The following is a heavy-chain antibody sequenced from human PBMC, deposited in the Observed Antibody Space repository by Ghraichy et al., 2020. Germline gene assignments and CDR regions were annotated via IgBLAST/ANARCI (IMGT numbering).Heavy chain of an antibody. CDR2: IRYDGSNK. CDR1: GFTFSSYG. CDR3: AKPLHGYSYGNWYFDL. D-gene: IGHD5-18*01. J-gene: IGHJ2*01. V-gene: IGHV3-30*02. Sequence: LSLTCAASGFTFSSYGMHWVRQAPGKGLEWVAFIRYDGSNKYYADSVKGRFTISRDNSKNTLYLQMNSLRAEDTAVYYCAKPLHGYSYGNWYFDLWGRGTLVTVSS.